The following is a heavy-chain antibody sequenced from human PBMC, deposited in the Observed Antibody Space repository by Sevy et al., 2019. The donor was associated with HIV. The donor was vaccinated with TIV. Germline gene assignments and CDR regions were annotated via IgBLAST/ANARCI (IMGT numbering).Heavy chain of an antibody. CDR1: GFTFSSYA. Sequence: GGSLRLSCAASGFTFSSYAMSWVRQAPGKGLEWVSAISGSGGSTYYADSVKGRFTITRDNSKNTLYLQMNSLRAEDKAVYYCAKGGDFPRVVGATTVDYFDYWGQGTLVTVSS. V-gene: IGHV3-23*01. CDR2: ISGSGGST. J-gene: IGHJ4*02. CDR3: AKGGDFPRVVGATTVDYFDY. D-gene: IGHD1-26*01.